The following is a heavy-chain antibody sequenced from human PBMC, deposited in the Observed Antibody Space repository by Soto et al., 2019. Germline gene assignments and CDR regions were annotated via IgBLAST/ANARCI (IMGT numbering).Heavy chain of an antibody. D-gene: IGHD2-15*01. CDR3: ASGYSSDIEF. J-gene: IGHJ4*02. CDR1: GGTFSSYA. CDR2: FIPIFGTA. V-gene: IGHV1-69*01. Sequence: QVQLVQSGAEVKKPGSSVTVSCKASGGTFSSYAFSWVRQAPGPGLEWMGGFIPIFGTANYAKKFQGRVTITEDDSTNTAYMELSSLRSEDTAVYYCASGYSSDIEFWGQGTLVTVSS.